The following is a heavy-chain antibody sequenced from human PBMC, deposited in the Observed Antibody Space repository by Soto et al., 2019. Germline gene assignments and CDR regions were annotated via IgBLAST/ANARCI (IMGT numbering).Heavy chain of an antibody. J-gene: IGHJ6*01. D-gene: IGHD5-18*01. Sequence: QVHLVQSGAEVKKPGASVKVSCKASGYSFTSYGISWVRQAPGQGLEWMGWISTDNGNTNYAHNLQGRVTMTTDTSTSTAFMELWGLRSDDTAVYYCARDVADTALFYYYYGMDAWGQGTTVTFSS. V-gene: IGHV1-18*01. CDR1: GYSFTSYG. CDR2: ISTDNGNT. CDR3: ARDVADTALFYYYYGMDA.